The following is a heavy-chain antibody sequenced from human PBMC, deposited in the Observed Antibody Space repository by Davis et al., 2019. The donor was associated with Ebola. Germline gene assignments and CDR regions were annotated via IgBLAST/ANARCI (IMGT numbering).Heavy chain of an antibody. CDR1: GYIFTNYG. CDR3: VRHYDTTYWNDP. V-gene: IGHV1-18*01. Sequence: ASVKVSCKASGYIFTNYGVSWLRQAPGQGLEWMGWISVIDENTYDAQKFQGRVTMTADTSTSTIYMELRSLTSDDTAIYYCVRHYDTTYWNDPWGQGTLVTVSS. J-gene: IGHJ5*02. D-gene: IGHD3-9*01. CDR2: ISVIDENT.